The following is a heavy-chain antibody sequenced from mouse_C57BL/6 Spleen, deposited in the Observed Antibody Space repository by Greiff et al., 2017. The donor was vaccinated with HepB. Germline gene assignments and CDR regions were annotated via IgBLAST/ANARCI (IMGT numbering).Heavy chain of an antibody. D-gene: IGHD3-3*01. CDR1: GYTFTSYW. CDR3: ARYSGTGYFDY. CDR2: IDPSDSYT. J-gene: IGHJ2*01. Sequence: VQLQQSGAELVRPGTSVKLSCKASGYTFTSYWMHWVKQRPGQGLEWIGVIDPSDSYTNYNQKFKGKATLTVDTSSSTAYMQLSSLTSEDSAVYYCARYSGTGYFDYWGQGTTLTVSS. V-gene: IGHV1-59*01.